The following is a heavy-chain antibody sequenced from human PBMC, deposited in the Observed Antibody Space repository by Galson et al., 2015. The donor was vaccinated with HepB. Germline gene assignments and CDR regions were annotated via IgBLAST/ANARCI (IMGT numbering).Heavy chain of an antibody. Sequence: VKVSCKASGYTFTGYYMHWVRQAPGQGLEWMGWINPNSGGTNYAQKFQGRVTMTRDTSISTAYMELSRLRSDDTAVYYCASSGYSSGLGYYGMDVWGQGPRSPSP. V-gene: IGHV1-2*02. CDR2: INPNSGGT. CDR3: ASSGYSSGLGYYGMDV. J-gene: IGHJ6*02. D-gene: IGHD6-19*01. CDR1: GYTFTGYY.